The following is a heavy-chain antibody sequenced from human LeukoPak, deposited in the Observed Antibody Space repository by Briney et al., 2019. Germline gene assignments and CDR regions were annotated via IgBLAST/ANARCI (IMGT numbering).Heavy chain of an antibody. V-gene: IGHV1-2*02. CDR1: GYTFTGYY. Sequence: ASVKVSCKASGYTFTGYYMHCVRQAPGQGLEWMGWINPNSGGTNYAQKFQGRVTMTRDTSISTAYMELSRLRSDDTAVYYCARSLYNWNYANSGYWGQGTLVTVSS. J-gene: IGHJ4*02. CDR2: INPNSGGT. CDR3: ARSLYNWNYANSGY. D-gene: IGHD1-7*01.